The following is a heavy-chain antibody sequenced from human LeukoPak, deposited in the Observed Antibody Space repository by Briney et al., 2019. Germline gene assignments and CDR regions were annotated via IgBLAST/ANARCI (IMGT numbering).Heavy chain of an antibody. Sequence: SGGSLRLSCTVSGFTFGDHAMSWVRQAPGKGLEWVGFIRSKTYGGTTEYAASVKGRFIISRDDSTSIAYLQMNSLKTEDTAVYYCTRGPIQLWLYHGMDVWGKGTTVTVSS. CDR2: IRSKTYGGTT. J-gene: IGHJ6*04. CDR1: GFTFGDHA. V-gene: IGHV3-49*04. D-gene: IGHD5-18*01. CDR3: TRGPIQLWLYHGMDV.